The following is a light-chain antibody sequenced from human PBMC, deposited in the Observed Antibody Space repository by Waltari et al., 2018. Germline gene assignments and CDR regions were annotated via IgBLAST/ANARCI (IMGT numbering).Light chain of an antibody. CDR3: QQYNSYPWT. Sequence: DIQMTQSPSTLSASVGDRVTITCRARQSISRWLAWYQQKPGKAPKLLIYKASSLESGGPSRFSGSGSGTEFTLTISSLQPDDFATYYCQQYNSYPWTFGQGTKVEIK. J-gene: IGKJ1*01. CDR2: KAS. V-gene: IGKV1-5*03. CDR1: QSISRW.